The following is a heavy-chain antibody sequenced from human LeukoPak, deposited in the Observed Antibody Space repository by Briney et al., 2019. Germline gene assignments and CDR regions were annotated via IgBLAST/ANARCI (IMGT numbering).Heavy chain of an antibody. CDR3: ARRQVPTTDFDY. J-gene: IGHJ4*02. CDR2: IHYSGST. CDR1: GGSISSSSYY. D-gene: IGHD5-12*01. V-gene: IGHV4-39*07. Sequence: PSETLSLTCTVSGGSISSSSYYWGWIRQPPGKGLEWIGSIHYSGSTYYNPSLKSRVTISVDTSKNQFSLKLSSVTAADTAVYYCARRQVPTTDFDYWGQGTLVTVSS.